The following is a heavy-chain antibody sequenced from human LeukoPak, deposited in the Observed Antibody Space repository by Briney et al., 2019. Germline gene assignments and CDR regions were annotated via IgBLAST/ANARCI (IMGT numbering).Heavy chain of an antibody. CDR1: GFTFSSYV. CDR3: AKRATIVVVPAAMGGRLSPFDY. Sequence: GGSLRLSCAASGFTFSSYVMHWVRQAPGKGLEWVAVISYDGSNKYYADSVKGRFTISRDNSKNTLYLQMNSLRAEDTAVYYCAKRATIVVVPAAMGGRLSPFDYWGQGTLVTVSS. D-gene: IGHD2-2*01. J-gene: IGHJ4*02. V-gene: IGHV3-30-3*02. CDR2: ISYDGSNK.